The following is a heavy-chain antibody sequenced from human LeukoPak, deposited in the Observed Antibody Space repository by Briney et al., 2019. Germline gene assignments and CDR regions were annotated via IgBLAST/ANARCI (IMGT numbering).Heavy chain of an antibody. V-gene: IGHV7-4-1*02. CDR3: ARDGGYDYVWGSYRHFDY. J-gene: IGHJ4*02. CDR2: INTNTGNP. D-gene: IGHD3-16*02. Sequence: ASVTVSCTASGYTFTSYATNWVRQAPGQGLEWMGWINTNTGNPTYAQGFTGRFVFSLDTSVSTAYLQISSLKAEDTAVYYCARDGGYDYVWGSYRHFDYWGQGTLVTVSS. CDR1: GYTFTSYA.